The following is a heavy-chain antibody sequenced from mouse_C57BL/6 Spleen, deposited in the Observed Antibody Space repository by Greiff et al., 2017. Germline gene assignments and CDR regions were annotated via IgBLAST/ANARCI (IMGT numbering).Heavy chain of an antibody. J-gene: IGHJ4*01. Sequence: VQLQESDAELVKPGASVKISCKVSGYTFTDHTIHWMKQRPEQGLEWIGYIYPRDGSTKYNEKFKGKATLTADKSSSTAYMQLNSLTSKDSAVYFCARGEDDGYYFYAMDYWGQGTSVTVSS. CDR2: IYPRDGST. D-gene: IGHD2-3*01. V-gene: IGHV1-78*01. CDR3: ARGEDDGYYFYAMDY. CDR1: GYTFTDHT.